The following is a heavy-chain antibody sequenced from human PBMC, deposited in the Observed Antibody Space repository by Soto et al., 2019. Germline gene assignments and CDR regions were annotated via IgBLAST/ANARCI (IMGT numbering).Heavy chain of an antibody. CDR2: IYYSGST. CDR1: GGSISSYY. V-gene: IGHV4-59*01. D-gene: IGHD3-3*01. Sequence: PSETLSLTCTVSGGSISSYYWSWIQQPPGKGLEWIGYIYYSGSTNYNPSLKSRVTISVDTSKNQFSLKLSSVTAADTAVYYCARGGALSGYYRFDPWGQGTLVTVSS. J-gene: IGHJ5*02. CDR3: ARGGALSGYYRFDP.